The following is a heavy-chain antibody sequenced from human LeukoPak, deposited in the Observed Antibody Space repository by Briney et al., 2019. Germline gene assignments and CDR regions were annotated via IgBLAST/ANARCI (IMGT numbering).Heavy chain of an antibody. J-gene: IGHJ6*02. CDR1: GFTFSSYS. Sequence: PGGSLRLSCAASGFTFSSYSINWVRQAPGKGLEWVSSISSTSSYIYYADSVKGRFTISRDNSKNTLYLQMNSLRAEDTAVYYCTTDRRLTGEYYYYGMDVWGQGTTVTVSS. V-gene: IGHV3-21*04. D-gene: IGHD7-27*01. CDR2: ISSTSSYI. CDR3: TTDRRLTGEYYYYGMDV.